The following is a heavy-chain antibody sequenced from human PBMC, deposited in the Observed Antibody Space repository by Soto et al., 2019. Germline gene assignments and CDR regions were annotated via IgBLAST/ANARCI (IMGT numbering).Heavy chain of an antibody. Sequence: GASVKVSCKVFGGTFISYSFSWVRQAPGQGPEWMGGIIPIFGTPNYAQNFQGRVTITADGSTSTAYMELSSLRSGDTAVYYCAGGVWRGYSEYYYCMDVCGQGPTVTVSS. CDR1: GGTFISYS. CDR3: AGGVWRGYSEYYYCMDV. J-gene: IGHJ6*02. V-gene: IGHV1-69*13. D-gene: IGHD3-3*01. CDR2: IIPIFGTP.